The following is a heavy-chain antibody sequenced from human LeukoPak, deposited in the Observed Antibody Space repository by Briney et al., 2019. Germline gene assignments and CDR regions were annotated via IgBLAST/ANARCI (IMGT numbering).Heavy chain of an antibody. CDR2: MSYDGTNK. V-gene: IGHV3-30*18. CDR3: MKLAGGGYGLRDYFDY. J-gene: IGHJ4*02. CDR1: GFTFSSYA. D-gene: IGHD5-12*01. Sequence: PGGSLRLSCAASGFTFSSYALLWVRQAPGKGLEWVAVMSYDGTNKYYVESVKGRFTISRDNSKNTLYLQMNSLKTEDTAVYYCMKLAGGGYGLRDYFDYWGQGTLVTVSS.